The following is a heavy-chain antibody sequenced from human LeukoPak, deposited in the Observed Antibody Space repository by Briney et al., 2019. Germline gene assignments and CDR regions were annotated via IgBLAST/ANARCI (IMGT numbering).Heavy chain of an antibody. V-gene: IGHV3-64*01. CDR3: ARGRVGADY. CDR1: GFTFSSYA. CDR2: ISSNGGST. D-gene: IGHD1-26*01. J-gene: IGHJ4*02. Sequence: GGSLRVSCAASGFTFSSYAMHWVRQAPGKGLEYVSAISSNGGSTYYANSVKGRFTISRDNSKNTLYLQMGSLRAEDMAVYYCARGRVGADYWGQGTLVTVSS.